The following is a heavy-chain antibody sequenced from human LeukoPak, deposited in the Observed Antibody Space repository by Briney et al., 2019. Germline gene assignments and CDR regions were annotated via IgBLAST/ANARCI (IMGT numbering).Heavy chain of an antibody. J-gene: IGHJ5*01. CDR3: AKWTYSSSWFDY. CDR2: IRYDGSNK. D-gene: IGHD6-13*01. Sequence: GGSLRLSCAASGFTFSSYSMNWVRQAPGKGLEWVAFIRYDGSNKYYADSVKGRFTISRDSSKNTLYLQMNSLRADDTAVYYCAKWTYSSSWFDYWGQGTLVTVSS. V-gene: IGHV3-30*02. CDR1: GFTFSSYS.